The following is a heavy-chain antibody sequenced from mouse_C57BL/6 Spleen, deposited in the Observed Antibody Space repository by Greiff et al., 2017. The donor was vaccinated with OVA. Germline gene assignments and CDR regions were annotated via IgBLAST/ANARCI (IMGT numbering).Heavy chain of an antibody. CDR1: GYTFTSYW. J-gene: IGHJ3*01. Sequence: VKLQQPGTELVKPGASVKLSCKASGYTFTSYWMHWVKQRPGQGLEWIGNINPSNGGTNYNEKFKSKATLTVDKSSSTAYMQLSSLTSEDSAVYYCARPSMVTTPFAYWGQGTLVTVSA. CDR2: INPSNGGT. D-gene: IGHD2-9*01. V-gene: IGHV1-53*01. CDR3: ARPSMVTTPFAY.